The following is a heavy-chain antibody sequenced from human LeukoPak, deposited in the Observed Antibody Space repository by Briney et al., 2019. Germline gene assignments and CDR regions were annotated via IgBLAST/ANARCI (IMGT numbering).Heavy chain of an antibody. V-gene: IGHV1-18*04. CDR1: GYTFTGYY. J-gene: IGHJ4*02. Sequence: ASVKVSCKASGYTFTGYYMHWVRQAPGQGLEWMGWISTYKRNINYAHKLQGRVTMTTDTSTSTAYMELRSLRSDDTAVYYCARDSDSSGYYFDSWGQGTLVTVSS. CDR2: ISTYKRNI. D-gene: IGHD3-22*01. CDR3: ARDSDSSGYYFDS.